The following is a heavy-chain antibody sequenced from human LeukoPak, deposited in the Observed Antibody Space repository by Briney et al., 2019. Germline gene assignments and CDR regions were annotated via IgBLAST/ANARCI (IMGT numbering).Heavy chain of an antibody. CDR1: GGSISNYY. J-gene: IGHJ3*02. Sequence: SETLSLTCTVSGGSISNYYWSWARQPPGRGLEWIGYIYYSEYTDYNPSLKSRVTMSVDTSKNQFSLKLSSVTAADTAVYYCARHDNYSRAFDIWGQGTMVTVSS. V-gene: IGHV4-59*08. D-gene: IGHD4-11*01. CDR2: IYYSEYT. CDR3: ARHDNYSRAFDI.